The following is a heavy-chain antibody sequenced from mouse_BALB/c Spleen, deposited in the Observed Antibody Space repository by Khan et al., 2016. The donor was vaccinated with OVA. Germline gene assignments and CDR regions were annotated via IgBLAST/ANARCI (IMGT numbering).Heavy chain of an antibody. Sequence: EVQLQESGPGLVKPSQSLSLTCSVTGYSITSGYRWNWIRQFPGNQLVWMGYISYDGSNNYNPSIKNRISITRDTSKNQVFMKLNSVTTEATSTYYCTRGGAVVPYWYIEVWGAGTTVTVSS. CDR2: ISYDGSN. CDR3: TRGGAVVPYWYIEV. V-gene: IGHV3-6*02. J-gene: IGHJ1*01. D-gene: IGHD6-1*01. CDR1: GYSITSGYR.